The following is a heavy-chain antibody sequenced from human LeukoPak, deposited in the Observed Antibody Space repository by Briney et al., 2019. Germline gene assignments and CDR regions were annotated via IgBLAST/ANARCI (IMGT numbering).Heavy chain of an antibody. J-gene: IGHJ4*02. CDR3: AKAWGSVYGDYYGNFDY. CDR1: GFTFSSYG. CDR2: ISYDGSNK. D-gene: IGHD4-17*01. V-gene: IGHV3-30*18. Sequence: GRSLRLSCAASGFTFSSYGMHWVRQAPGKGLEWVAVISYDGSNKYYADSVKGRFTISRDNSKNTLYLQMNSLRADDTALYYCAKAWGSVYGDYYGNFDYWGQGTLVTVSS.